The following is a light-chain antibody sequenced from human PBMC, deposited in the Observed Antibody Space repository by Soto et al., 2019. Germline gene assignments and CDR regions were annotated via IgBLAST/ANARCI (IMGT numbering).Light chain of an antibody. Sequence: QSARSQPSSVSGAPGQSITISCTLTISYVGGFEYVSWYQHQPGKAPKLIIYDVTKRPSGVSNRFSGSKSRNTASLTISGLLAEDEADYYCSSYTSSSTYVFGTGTKVTVL. CDR1: ISYVGGFEY. J-gene: IGLJ1*01. CDR3: SSYTSSSTYV. V-gene: IGLV2-14*01. CDR2: DVT.